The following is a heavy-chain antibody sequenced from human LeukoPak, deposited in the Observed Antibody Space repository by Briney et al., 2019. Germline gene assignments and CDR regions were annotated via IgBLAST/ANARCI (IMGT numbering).Heavy chain of an antibody. CDR3: ANDVAAFEY. CDR1: GFTFSNYG. CDR2: IRYDGNTE. V-gene: IGHV3-30*02. J-gene: IGHJ4*02. Sequence: GGSLRLSCPTSGFTFSNYGMHWLRQAPGKGLEWVAFIRYDGNTEYYAESVNGRFTISRDNSKNTLYLQMRSLRTEDTAVYYCANDVAAFEYWGQGTLVTVSS. D-gene: IGHD6-19*01.